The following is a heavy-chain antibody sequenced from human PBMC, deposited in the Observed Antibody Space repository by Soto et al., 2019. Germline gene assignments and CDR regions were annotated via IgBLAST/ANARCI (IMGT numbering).Heavy chain of an antibody. Sequence: QVQLVESGGGLVKPGGSLRLSCAASGFTFSDYYMSWIRQAPGKGLEWVSYISSSSSYTNYADSVKGRFTISRDNAENSLYLQMNSLRAEDTAVYYCARSEDSSGAGHGDDLWGRGTLVTVSS. CDR1: GFTFSDYY. CDR3: ARSEDSSGAGHGDDL. V-gene: IGHV3-11*06. J-gene: IGHJ2*01. CDR2: ISSSSSYT. D-gene: IGHD3-22*01.